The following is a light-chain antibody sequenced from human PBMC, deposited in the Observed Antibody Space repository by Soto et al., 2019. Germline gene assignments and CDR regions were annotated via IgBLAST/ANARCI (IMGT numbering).Light chain of an antibody. V-gene: IGLV2-14*01. CDR2: EVS. Sequence: QSALTQPASVSGSPGQSITISCTGTSSDVGGYNYVSWYQQHPGKAPKLMIYEVSNRPSGVSNRFSGSKSGNTASLTISGLQAEDEADYYCSSYTSNSTHVVFGGGTKL. J-gene: IGLJ2*01. CDR1: SSDVGGYNY. CDR3: SSYTSNSTHVV.